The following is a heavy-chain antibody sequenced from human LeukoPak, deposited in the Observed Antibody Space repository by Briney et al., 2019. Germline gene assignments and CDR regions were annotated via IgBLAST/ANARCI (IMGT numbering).Heavy chain of an antibody. CDR3: ARSLTTVTGDYMDV. Sequence: SVKVSCKASGGTFSSYAISWVRQAPGQGLEWMGGIIPIFGTANYAQKFQGRVTITTDESTSTAYMQLSSLRSEDTAVYYCARSLTTVTGDYMDVWGKGTTVTVSS. CDR1: GGTFSSYA. V-gene: IGHV1-69*05. J-gene: IGHJ6*03. CDR2: IIPIFGTA. D-gene: IGHD4-11*01.